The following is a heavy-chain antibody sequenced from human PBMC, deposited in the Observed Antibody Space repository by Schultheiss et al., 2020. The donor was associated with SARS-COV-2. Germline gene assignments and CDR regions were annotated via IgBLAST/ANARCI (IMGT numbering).Heavy chain of an antibody. D-gene: IGHD6-19*01. V-gene: IGHV3-30*07. J-gene: IGHJ4*02. CDR3: ARDSLLIAVAGIDY. CDR1: GFTFSDYA. Sequence: GGSLRLSCAASGFTFSDYAMHWVRQAPGKGLEWMTIISYDGSNKYYADSVKGRFTISRDNSKNTLYLQMNSLRAEDTAVYYCARDSLLIAVAGIDYWGQGTLVTVSS. CDR2: ISYDGSNK.